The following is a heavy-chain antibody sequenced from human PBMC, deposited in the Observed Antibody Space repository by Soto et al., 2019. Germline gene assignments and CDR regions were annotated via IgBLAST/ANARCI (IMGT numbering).Heavy chain of an antibody. D-gene: IGHD6-19*01. V-gene: IGHV3-23*01. CDR1: WVNVSRDA. J-gene: IGHJ6*02. CDR3: AKDRGLRMVAGGIDV. CDR2: ISGSGGST. Sequence: PGGSLRLSSAASWVNVSRDAMSWVRQARGEGLEWVSAISGSGGSTYYADSVKGRFTISRDNSKNTLYLQMNSPRAEDTAVYYCAKDRGLRMVAGGIDVRGQGTTAPV.